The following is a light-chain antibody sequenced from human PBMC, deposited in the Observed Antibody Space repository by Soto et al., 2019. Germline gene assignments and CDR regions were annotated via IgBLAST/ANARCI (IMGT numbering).Light chain of an antibody. J-gene: IGLJ2*01. V-gene: IGLV2-11*01. CDR3: SSYAGSYTLV. Sequence: QSALTQPRSVSGSPGQSVTISCTGTSSDVGGYNYVSWYQQHPGKAPKLMIYDVSKRPSGVPDRFSGSKSDNTASLTISGLQADDEADYYCSSYAGSYTLVFGGGTKLTVL. CDR1: SSDVGGYNY. CDR2: DVS.